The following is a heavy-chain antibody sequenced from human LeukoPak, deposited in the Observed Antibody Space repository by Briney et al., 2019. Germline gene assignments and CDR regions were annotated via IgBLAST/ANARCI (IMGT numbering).Heavy chain of an antibody. V-gene: IGHV4-59*01. CDR1: GGSISSYY. J-gene: IGHJ4*02. CDR2: IYYSGST. Sequence: SETLSLTCTVSGGSISSYYWSWIRQPPGKGLEWIGYIYYSGSTNYNPSLKSRVTISVDTSKNQFSLKLSSVTAADAAVYYCAREAYGDLLSYFDYWGQGTLITVSS. D-gene: IGHD4-17*01. CDR3: AREAYGDLLSYFDY.